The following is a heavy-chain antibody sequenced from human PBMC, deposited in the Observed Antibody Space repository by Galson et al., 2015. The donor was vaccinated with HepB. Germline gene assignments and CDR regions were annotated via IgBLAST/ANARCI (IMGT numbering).Heavy chain of an antibody. CDR1: GFTFSSYA. J-gene: IGHJ4*02. D-gene: IGHD2-21*01. CDR2: ISYDGSNK. CDR3: ARAKYQMSLWGY. Sequence: SLRLSCAASGFTFSSYAMSWVRQAPGKGLEGVAIISYDGSNKYYADSVKGRFTISRDNSKNTLYLQMNSLRNEETAVYYCARAKYQMSLWGYWGQGTLVTVSS. V-gene: IGHV3-30-3*01.